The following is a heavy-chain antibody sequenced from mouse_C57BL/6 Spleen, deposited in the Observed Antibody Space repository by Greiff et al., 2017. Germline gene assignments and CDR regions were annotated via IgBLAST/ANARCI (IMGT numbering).Heavy chain of an antibody. V-gene: IGHV5-17*01. CDR2: ISSGSSTI. CDR3: ARDYGKGDAMDY. CDR1: GFTFSDYG. D-gene: IGHD2-1*01. J-gene: IGHJ4*01. Sequence: EVMLVESGGGLVKPGGSLKLSCAASGFTFSDYGMHWVRQAPEKGLEWVAYISSGSSTIYYADTVKGRFTISRDNAKNTLFRQMTSLRSEDTAMYYCARDYGKGDAMDYWGQGTSVTVSS.